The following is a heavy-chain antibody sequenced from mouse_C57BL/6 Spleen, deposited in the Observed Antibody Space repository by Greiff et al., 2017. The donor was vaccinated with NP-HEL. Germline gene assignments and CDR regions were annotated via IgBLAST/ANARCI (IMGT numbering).Heavy chain of an antibody. J-gene: IGHJ3*01. V-gene: IGHV1-7*01. CDR3: AREEITAVVPFAY. Sequence: VQLQQSGAELAKPGASVKLSCKASGYTFTSYWMHWVKQRPGQGLEWIGYINPSSGYTKYNQKFKDKATLTADKSSSTAYMQLSSLTYEDSAVYYCAREEITAVVPFAYWGQGTLVTVSA. CDR1: GYTFTSYW. D-gene: IGHD1-1*01. CDR2: INPSSGYT.